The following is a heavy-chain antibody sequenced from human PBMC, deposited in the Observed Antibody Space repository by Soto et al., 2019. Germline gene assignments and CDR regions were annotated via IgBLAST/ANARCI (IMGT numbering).Heavy chain of an antibody. CDR2: ISYDGSNK. J-gene: IGHJ4*02. D-gene: IGHD2-21*02. CDR1: GFTFSSYG. V-gene: IGHV3-30*18. Sequence: QVQLVESRGGVVQPGRSLRLSCAASGFTFSSYGMHWVRQAPGKGLEWVAVISYDGSNKYYADSVKGRFTISRDNSTNTLYLHTNSRRAADTAVYYCAKDKVSVVVTAPFDYWGQGTLVTVSS. CDR3: AKDKVSVVVTAPFDY.